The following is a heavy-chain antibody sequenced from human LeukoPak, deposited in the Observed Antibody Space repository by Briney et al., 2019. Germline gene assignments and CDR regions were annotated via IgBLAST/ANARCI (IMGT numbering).Heavy chain of an antibody. CDR1: GFTFSSYG. J-gene: IGHJ4*02. V-gene: IGHV3-23*01. CDR2: ISGSGGIT. Sequence: PGGSLRLSCAASGFTFSSYGMNWVRQAPGKGLEWVSGISGSGGITYYADSVKGRFTISRDNSKNTLYLQVNSLRAEDTAVYYCARAVGPFDYWGQGTLVTVSS. CDR3: ARAVGPFDY. D-gene: IGHD3-16*01.